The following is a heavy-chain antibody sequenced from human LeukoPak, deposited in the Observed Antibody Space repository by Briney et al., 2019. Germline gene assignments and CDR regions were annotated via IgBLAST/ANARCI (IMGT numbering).Heavy chain of an antibody. CDR2: INPYSGAS. CDR3: ATASVTRMRDP. CDR1: GYDFSDLY. J-gene: IGHJ5*02. V-gene: IGHV1-2*02. Sequence: ASVKVSCKASGYDFSDLYFHWVRQAPGQGLEWMGWINPYSGASIYAQKFQGGVTMETSSSTVYMQLSRLRYDDTAVYYCATASVTRMRDPWGQGTLVTVSS.